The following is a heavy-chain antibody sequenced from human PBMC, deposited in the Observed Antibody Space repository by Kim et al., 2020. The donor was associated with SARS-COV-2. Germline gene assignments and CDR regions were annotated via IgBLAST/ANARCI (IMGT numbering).Heavy chain of an antibody. Sequence: GGSLRLSCAASGFTFSSYGMHWVRQVPGKGLEWVAVIWYDGSNKYYADSVKGRFTISRDNSKNTLYLQMNSLRAEDTAVYYCARDFAAGATSWYDRRQDYWGQGTLVTVSS. D-gene: IGHD6-13*01. V-gene: IGHV3-33*01. CDR2: IWYDGSNK. CDR3: ARDFAAGATSWYDRRQDY. J-gene: IGHJ4*02. CDR1: GFTFSSYG.